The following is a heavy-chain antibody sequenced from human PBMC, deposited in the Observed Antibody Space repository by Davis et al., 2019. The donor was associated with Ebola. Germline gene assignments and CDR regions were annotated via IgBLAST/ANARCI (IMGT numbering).Heavy chain of an antibody. Sequence: VKVSCKASGYTFTSYGISWVRQAPGQGLEWMGWISAYNGNTNYAQKLQGRVTMTTDTSTSTAYMELRSLRSDDTAVYYCARDVTMIVGGWFDPWGQGTLVTVSS. J-gene: IGHJ5*02. V-gene: IGHV1-18*01. CDR1: GYTFTSYG. D-gene: IGHD3-22*01. CDR2: ISAYNGNT. CDR3: ARDVTMIVGGWFDP.